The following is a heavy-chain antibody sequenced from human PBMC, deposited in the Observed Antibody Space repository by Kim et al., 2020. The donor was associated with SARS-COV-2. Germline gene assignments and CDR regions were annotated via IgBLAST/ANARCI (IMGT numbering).Heavy chain of an antibody. V-gene: IGHV3-30*18. CDR2: ISYDGSNK. Sequence: GGSLRLSCAASGFTFSSYGMHWVRQAPGKGLEWVAVISYDGSNKYYADSVKGRFTISRDNSKNTLYLQMNSLRAEDTAVYYCAKDPGVVGAIKVAWLDYWGQGTLVTVSS. CDR3: AKDPGVVGAIKVAWLDY. CDR1: GFTFSSYG. D-gene: IGHD1-26*01. J-gene: IGHJ4*02.